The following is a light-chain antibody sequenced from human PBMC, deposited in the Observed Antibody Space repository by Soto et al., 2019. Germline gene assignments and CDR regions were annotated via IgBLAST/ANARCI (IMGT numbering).Light chain of an antibody. J-gene: IGKJ3*01. Sequence: EVVLTQSPGTLSLSPGERATLSCRASQSVSNNYLSWYQQKPGQAPRLLIYGASSRATGIPDRFSGSGSGTDFTLTFSRLEPEDFAVYYCQQYGSSPAITFGPGTKVDIK. CDR2: GAS. CDR1: QSVSNNY. CDR3: QQYGSSPAIT. V-gene: IGKV3-20*01.